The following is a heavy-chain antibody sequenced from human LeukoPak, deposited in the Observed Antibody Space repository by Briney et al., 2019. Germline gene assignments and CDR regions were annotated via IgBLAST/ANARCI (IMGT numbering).Heavy chain of an antibody. J-gene: IGHJ3*02. CDR3: ARDIVVVPAALTGAFDI. D-gene: IGHD2-2*01. V-gene: IGHV3-7*01. CDR1: GFTFSSYW. Sequence: GGSLRLSCAASGFTFSSYWMSWVRQAPGKGLEWVANIKQDGSEKYYVVSVKGRFTISRDNAKNSLYLQMNSLRAEDTAVYYCARDIVVVPAALTGAFDIWGQGTMVTVSS. CDR2: IKQDGSEK.